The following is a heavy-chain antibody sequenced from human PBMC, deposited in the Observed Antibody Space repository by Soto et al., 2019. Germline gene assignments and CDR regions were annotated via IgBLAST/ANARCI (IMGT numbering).Heavy chain of an antibody. V-gene: IGHV3-30*18. D-gene: IGHD6-13*01. Sequence: QVQLVESGGGVVQPGRSLRLSCAASGFTFSSSGMHWVRPAPGKGLEWVAVISYDGSNKYYADSVKGRFTLSRDNSKNTLYLQMNSLRAEDTAVYYCAKDRRYSSSWDNDYWGQGTLVTVSS. CDR3: AKDRRYSSSWDNDY. CDR2: ISYDGSNK. J-gene: IGHJ4*02. CDR1: GFTFSSSG.